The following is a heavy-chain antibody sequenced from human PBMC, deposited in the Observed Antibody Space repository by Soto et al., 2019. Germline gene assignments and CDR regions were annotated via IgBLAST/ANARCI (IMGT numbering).Heavy chain of an antibody. D-gene: IGHD3-10*02. V-gene: IGHV3-11*03. Sequence: SLRLSCAASGFSISDHYMSWIRQAPGKGLEWVSYSSNSGTFTKYADSVKGRFSISRDNAKNSLYLEINSLRGEDTAIYYCVRSGDNYNVLDYWGQGTPVTVS. CDR3: VRSGDNYNVLDY. CDR2: SSNSGTFT. CDR1: GFSISDHY. J-gene: IGHJ4*02.